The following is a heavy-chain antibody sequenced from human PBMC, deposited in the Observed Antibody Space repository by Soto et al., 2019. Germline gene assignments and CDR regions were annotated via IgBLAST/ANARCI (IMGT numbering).Heavy chain of an antibody. J-gene: IGHJ3*02. CDR1: GGSFSGYY. Sequence: SETLSLTCAVYGGSFSGYYWSWIRQPPGKGLEWIGEINHSGSTNYNPSLKSRVTISVDTSKNQFSLKLSSVTAADTAVYYCARVGIGTSNGAFDIWGQGTMVTVSS. V-gene: IGHV4-34*01. CDR3: ARVGIGTSNGAFDI. CDR2: INHSGST. D-gene: IGHD6-13*01.